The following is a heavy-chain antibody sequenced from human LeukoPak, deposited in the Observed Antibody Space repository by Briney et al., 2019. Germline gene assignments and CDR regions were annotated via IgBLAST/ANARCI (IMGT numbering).Heavy chain of an antibody. CDR2: IYYSGST. V-gene: IGHV4-39*07. J-gene: IGHJ4*02. D-gene: IGHD6-19*01. CDR1: GGSISGSSYY. Sequence: SETLSLTCTVSGGSISGSSYYWGWIRQPPGKGLERIGNIYYSGSTYYNPSLKSRVTISVDTSKNQFSLKLSSVTAADTAVYYCARGSYPGWYNGEFDYWGQGTLVTVSS. CDR3: ARGSYPGWYNGEFDY.